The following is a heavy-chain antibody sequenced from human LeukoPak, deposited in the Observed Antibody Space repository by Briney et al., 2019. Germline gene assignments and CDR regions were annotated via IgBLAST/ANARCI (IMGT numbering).Heavy chain of an antibody. CDR1: GITFSSYW. CDR2: IKQDGSEK. Sequence: GGSLRLSCAASGITFSSYWMSWVRQAPGKGLEWVANIKQDGSEKYYVDSVKGRFTISRDNAKNSLYLQMNSLRAEDTAVYYCARDLDSSGWYGGFDYWGQGTLVTVSS. D-gene: IGHD6-19*01. V-gene: IGHV3-7*01. J-gene: IGHJ4*02. CDR3: ARDLDSSGWYGGFDY.